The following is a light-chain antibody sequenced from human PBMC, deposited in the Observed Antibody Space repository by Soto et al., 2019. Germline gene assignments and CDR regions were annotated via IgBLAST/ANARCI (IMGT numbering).Light chain of an antibody. CDR2: KIS. Sequence: DVVMTQSPLSLPVTLGQPASISYRSSQSLVHSDGNTYLSWFQQRPGQAPRRLIYKISNRDSGVPDRLSGSGSGTDFTLKISRVEAEDVGVYYCMQGTHWPYTFGQGTMLEIK. J-gene: IGKJ2*01. CDR1: QSLVHSDGNTY. CDR3: MQGTHWPYT. V-gene: IGKV2-30*02.